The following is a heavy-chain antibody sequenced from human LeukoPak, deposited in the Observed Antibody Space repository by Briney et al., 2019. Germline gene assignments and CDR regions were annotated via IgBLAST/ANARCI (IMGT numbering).Heavy chain of an antibody. CDR2: ITRRSTYT. Sequence: GGSLRLSCAASGFTFSDYYMSWIRQAPGKGLEWVSYITRRSTYTNHADSVKGRFTISRDNAKNSLYLQMNSLRAEDTAVYCCARVEGRCSAGSCYRYFDDWGQGTLVTVSS. CDR3: ARVEGRCSAGSCYRYFDD. CDR1: GFTFSDYY. V-gene: IGHV3-11*05. J-gene: IGHJ4*02. D-gene: IGHD2-15*01.